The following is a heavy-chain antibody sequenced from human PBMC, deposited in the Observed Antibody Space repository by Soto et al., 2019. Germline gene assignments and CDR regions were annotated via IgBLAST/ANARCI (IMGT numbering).Heavy chain of an antibody. D-gene: IGHD5-18*01. CDR2: ISSSGSTI. CDR1: GFTFSSYE. J-gene: IGHJ3*02. CDR3: ARWAYSYGYKGGDAFDI. Sequence: PGGSLRLSCAASGFTFSSYEMNWVRQAPGKGLEWVSYISSSGSTIYYADSVKGRFTISRDNAKNSLYLQMNSLRAEDTAVYYCARWAYSYGYKGGDAFDIWGQGTMVTVSS. V-gene: IGHV3-48*03.